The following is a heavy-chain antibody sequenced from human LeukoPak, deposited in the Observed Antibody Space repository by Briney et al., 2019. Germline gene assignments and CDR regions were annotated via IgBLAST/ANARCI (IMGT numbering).Heavy chain of an antibody. D-gene: IGHD3-22*01. CDR3: AKVSGYYPEYFQH. J-gene: IGHJ1*01. CDR1: GFTFSSYA. CDR2: ISGSGGST. V-gene: IGHV3-23*01. Sequence: GGSLRLSCAASGFTFSSYAMSWVRQAPGKGLEWVSAISGSGGSTYYADSVKGRFIISRDNSKNTLYLQMNSLRAEDTAVYYCAKVSGYYPEYFQHWGQGTLVTVSS.